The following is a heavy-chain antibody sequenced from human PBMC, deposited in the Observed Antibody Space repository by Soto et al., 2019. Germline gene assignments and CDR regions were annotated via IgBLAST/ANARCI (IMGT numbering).Heavy chain of an antibody. Sequence: SETLSLTCTVSGGSISSYYWSWIRQPPGKGLEWIGYIYYSGSTNYNPSLKSRVTISVDTSKNQFSLKLSSVTAADTAVYYCARVTIFEYWFDPWGKGILVTVSS. V-gene: IGHV4-59*01. CDR3: ARVTIFEYWFDP. D-gene: IGHD3-3*02. J-gene: IGHJ5*02. CDR2: IYYSGST. CDR1: GGSISSYY.